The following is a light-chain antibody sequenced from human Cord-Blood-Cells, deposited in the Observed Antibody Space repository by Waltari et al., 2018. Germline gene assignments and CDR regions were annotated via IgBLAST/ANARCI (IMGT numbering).Light chain of an antibody. V-gene: IGKV3-11*01. Sequence: EIVLTQSPATLSLSPGERATLSCRASQSVSSYLAWSQQKPGQAPRLLIYDASNRATGIPARFSGSGSGTDFTLTISSLEPEDFAVYYCQQRSNWPPRFTFGGGTKVEIK. CDR2: DAS. J-gene: IGKJ4*01. CDR1: QSVSSY. CDR3: QQRSNWPPRFT.